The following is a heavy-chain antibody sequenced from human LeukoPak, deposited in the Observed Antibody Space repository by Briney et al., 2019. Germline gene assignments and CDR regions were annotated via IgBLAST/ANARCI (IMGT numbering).Heavy chain of an antibody. J-gene: IGHJ4*02. CDR2: INSSSSTI. CDR3: ARVEDSSSWDFDY. V-gene: IGHV3-48*01. Sequence: GGSLRLSCAASGFTFSSYSMNWVRQAPGKGLEWVSYINSSSSTIYYADSVKGRFTISRDNAKNSLYLQMNSLRGEDTAVYYCARVEDSSSWDFDYWGQGTLVTVSS. D-gene: IGHD6-13*01. CDR1: GFTFSSYS.